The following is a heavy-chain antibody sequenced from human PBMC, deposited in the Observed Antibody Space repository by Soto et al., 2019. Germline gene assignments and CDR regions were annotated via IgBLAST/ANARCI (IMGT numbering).Heavy chain of an antibody. Sequence: EVQLVESGGGLVKPGGSLRLSCAASGLTFSSYSMNWVRQAPGKGLEWVSSISSSSSDIYYADSVKGRFTISRDNAKNSLYLQMNRLRDEDTAVYYCARDLRGPIWPSAFDSWGQGTMVTASS. V-gene: IGHV3-21*01. CDR3: ARDLRGPIWPSAFDS. CDR2: ISSSSSDI. CDR1: GLTFSSYS. D-gene: IGHD4-17*01. J-gene: IGHJ3*02.